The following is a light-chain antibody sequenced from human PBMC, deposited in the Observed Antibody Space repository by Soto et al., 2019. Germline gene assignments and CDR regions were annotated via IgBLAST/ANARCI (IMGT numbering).Light chain of an antibody. V-gene: IGLV2-11*01. CDR2: DVT. CDR1: SGDVGGHNF. Sequence: QSVLTQPRSVSGSPGQPVTISCTGTSGDVGGHNFVSWYQQYPGKAPKLIIYDVTKRPSGVPDRFSGSKSGNTASLTISGLQAEDEADYYCCSYAGTYTLWVFGGGTKLTVL. J-gene: IGLJ3*02. CDR3: CSYAGTYTLWV.